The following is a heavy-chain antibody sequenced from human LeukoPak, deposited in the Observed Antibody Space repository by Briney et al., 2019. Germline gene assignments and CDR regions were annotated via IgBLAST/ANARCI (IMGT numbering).Heavy chain of an antibody. V-gene: IGHV3-30*04. Sequence: GGSLRLSCAASGFTFSSYAMHWVRQAPGKGLEWVAVISYDGSNKYYADSVKGRFTISRDNSKNTLYLQMNSLRAEGTAVYYCAKGLGGAFDIWGQGTMVTVSS. D-gene: IGHD2-15*01. CDR2: ISYDGSNK. CDR3: AKGLGGAFDI. CDR1: GFTFSSYA. J-gene: IGHJ3*02.